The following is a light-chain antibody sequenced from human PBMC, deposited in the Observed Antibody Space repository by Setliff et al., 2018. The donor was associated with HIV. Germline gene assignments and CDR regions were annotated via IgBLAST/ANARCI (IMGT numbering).Light chain of an antibody. V-gene: IGLV2-8*01. CDR1: SSDVGDYNY. CDR2: EIT. J-gene: IGLJ1*01. Sequence: QSVLTQPPSASGSPGQSVTISCTGTSSDVGDYNYVSWYQQHPGKAPKLMIYEITKRPSGVPDRFSGSKSGNTASLTVSGLQAEGEADYYCSSYASSNSYVFGTGTKVTVL. CDR3: SSYASSNSYV.